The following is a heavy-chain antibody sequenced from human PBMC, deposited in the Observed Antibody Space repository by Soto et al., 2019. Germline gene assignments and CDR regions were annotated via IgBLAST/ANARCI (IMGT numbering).Heavy chain of an antibody. D-gene: IGHD6-13*01. Sequence: VASVKVSCKASGGTFSSYAISWVRQAPGQGLEWMGGIIPIFGTANYAQKFQGRVTITADESTSTAYMELSSLRSEDTAVYYCARDGSSSWYWFDPWGQGTLVTVSS. CDR2: IIPIFGTA. CDR1: GGTFSSYA. V-gene: IGHV1-69*13. CDR3: ARDGSSSWYWFDP. J-gene: IGHJ5*02.